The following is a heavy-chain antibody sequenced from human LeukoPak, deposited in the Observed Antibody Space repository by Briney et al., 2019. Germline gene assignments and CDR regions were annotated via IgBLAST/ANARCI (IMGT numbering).Heavy chain of an antibody. V-gene: IGHV3-30*04. D-gene: IGHD5-12*01. J-gene: IGHJ3*02. CDR3: ARVLTSGYPPSAFDI. Sequence: GGSLRLSCAASGFTFSSYAMHWVRQAPGKGLEWVAVISYDGSNKYYADSVKGRFTISRDNAKNSLYLQMNSLRAEDTAVYYCARVLTSGYPPSAFDIWGQGTMVTVSS. CDR1: GFTFSSYA. CDR2: ISYDGSNK.